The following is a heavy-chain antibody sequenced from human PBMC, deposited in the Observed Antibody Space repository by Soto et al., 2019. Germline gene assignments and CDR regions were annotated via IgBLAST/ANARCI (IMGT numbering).Heavy chain of an antibody. CDR1: WFTCIDLA. CDR3: AKGVQQLVRYLYFQH. CDR2: ISGSGGST. D-gene: IGHD6-13*01. J-gene: IGHJ1*01. Sequence: PGGSLRLSCTASWFTCIDLAMSWVRQAPGKGLEWVSAISGSGGSTYYADSVKGRFTISRDNSKNTLYLQMNSLRAEDTAVYYCAKGVQQLVRYLYFQHWAQGTLVTVSS. V-gene: IGHV3-23*01.